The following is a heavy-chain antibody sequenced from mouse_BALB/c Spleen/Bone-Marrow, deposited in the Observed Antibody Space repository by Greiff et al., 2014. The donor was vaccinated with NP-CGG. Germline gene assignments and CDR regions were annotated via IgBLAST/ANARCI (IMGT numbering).Heavy chain of an antibody. CDR1: GFNIKVYY. V-gene: IGHV14-4*02. D-gene: IGHD2-1*01. CDR2: IDPENGDT. CDR3: NGNYYAMDY. Sequence: EVQLQQSGAELVRSGASVKLSCTASGFNIKVYYMHWVKQRPEQGLEWIGWIDPENGDTEYAPKFQGKATMTADTSSNTAYLQLSSLTSEDTAVYYCNGNYYAMDYWGQGTSVTVSS. J-gene: IGHJ4*01.